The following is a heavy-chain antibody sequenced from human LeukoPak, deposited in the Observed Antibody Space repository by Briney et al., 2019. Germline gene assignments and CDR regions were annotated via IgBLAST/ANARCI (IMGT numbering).Heavy chain of an antibody. Sequence: SETLSLTCTVSGGSISSYYWSWIRQPAGKGLEWIGRIYISGSTNYNPSLKSRVTISVDTSKNQFSLKLSSVTAADTAVYYCARRGYSYGPFDYWGQGTLVTVSS. J-gene: IGHJ4*02. V-gene: IGHV4-4*07. CDR3: ARRGYSYGPFDY. D-gene: IGHD5-18*01. CDR1: GGSISSYY. CDR2: IYISGST.